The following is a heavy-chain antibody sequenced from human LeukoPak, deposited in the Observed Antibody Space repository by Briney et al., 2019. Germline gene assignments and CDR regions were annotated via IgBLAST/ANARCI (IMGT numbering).Heavy chain of an antibody. CDR3: AKDSSGYYFKY. Sequence: PSETLSLTCTVSGGSMSSYYWSWMRQPAGKGLEWIGHIYTSGSTNFNPSLKSRVIMSVDTSKNQFSLNLTPVTAADTAVYYCAKDSSGYYFKYWGQGTLVTVSS. CDR1: GGSMSSYY. J-gene: IGHJ1*01. D-gene: IGHD3-22*01. CDR2: IYTSGST. V-gene: IGHV4-4*07.